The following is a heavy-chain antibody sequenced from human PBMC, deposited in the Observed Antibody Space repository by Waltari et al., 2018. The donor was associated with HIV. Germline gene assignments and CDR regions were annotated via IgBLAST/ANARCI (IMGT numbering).Heavy chain of an antibody. V-gene: IGHV4-61*02. J-gene: IGHJ4*02. Sequence: QVQLQESGPGLVKPSQTLSLTCTVSGGSIRSGSYYWSWIRRPAGKGLEWIGRIYTSRSTNYNPSLKSRVTISVDTSKNQLSLKLSSVTAADTAVYYCARATGDSPFDYWGQGTLVTVSS. CDR3: ARATGDSPFDY. CDR1: GGSIRSGSYY. D-gene: IGHD4-17*01. CDR2: IYTSRST.